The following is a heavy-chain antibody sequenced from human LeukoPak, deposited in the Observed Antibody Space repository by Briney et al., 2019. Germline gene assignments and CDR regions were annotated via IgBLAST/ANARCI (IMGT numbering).Heavy chain of an antibody. J-gene: IGHJ5*02. Sequence: SETLSLTCAVYGGSFSGYYWSWIRQPPGKGLEWIGEINHSGSTNYNPSLKSRATISVDTPKNQCSLKLNSVTAADTAVYYCARVVYRGENWFDPWGQGTLVTVSS. V-gene: IGHV4-34*01. CDR2: INHSGST. CDR3: ARVVYRGENWFDP. D-gene: IGHD3-10*01. CDR1: GGSFSGYY.